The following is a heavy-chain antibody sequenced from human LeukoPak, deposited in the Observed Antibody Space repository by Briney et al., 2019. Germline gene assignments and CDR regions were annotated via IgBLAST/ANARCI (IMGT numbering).Heavy chain of an antibody. CDR1: GFTFSNYA. V-gene: IGHV3-21*01. J-gene: IGHJ6*03. CDR3: ARGGAARDYYYYYYMDV. Sequence: PGRSLRLSCAASGFTFSNYAMHWVRQAPGKGLEWVSSISSSSSYIYYADSVKGRFTISRDNAKNSLYLQMNSLRAEDTAVYYCARGGAARDYYYYYYMDVWGKGTTVTVSS. CDR2: ISSSSSYI. D-gene: IGHD6-6*01.